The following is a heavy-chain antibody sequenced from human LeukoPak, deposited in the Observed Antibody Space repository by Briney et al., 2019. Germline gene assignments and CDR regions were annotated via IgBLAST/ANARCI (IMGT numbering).Heavy chain of an antibody. Sequence: SETLSLTCAVYGGSFSGYYWSWIRQPPGKGLEWIGEINHSGSTNYNPSLKSRVTISVDTSKNQSSLKLSSVTAADTAVYYCAAYSYGYLYYFDYWGQGTLVTVSS. D-gene: IGHD5-18*01. CDR1: GGSFSGYY. CDR2: INHSGST. V-gene: IGHV4-34*01. CDR3: AAYSYGYLYYFDY. J-gene: IGHJ4*02.